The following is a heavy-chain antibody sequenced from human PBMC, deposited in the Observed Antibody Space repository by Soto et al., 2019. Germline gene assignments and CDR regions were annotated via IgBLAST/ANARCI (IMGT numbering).Heavy chain of an antibody. V-gene: IGHV4-39*01. CDR3: ASTINNYYYYYGMDV. CDR2: IYYSGST. J-gene: IGHJ6*02. Sequence: SETLSLTCTVSGGSISSSSYYWVWIRQPPGKGLEWIGSIYYSGSTYYNPSLKSRVTISVDTSKNQFSLKLSSVTAADTAVYYCASTINNYYYYYGMDVWGQGTTVTVSS. CDR1: GGSISSSSYY.